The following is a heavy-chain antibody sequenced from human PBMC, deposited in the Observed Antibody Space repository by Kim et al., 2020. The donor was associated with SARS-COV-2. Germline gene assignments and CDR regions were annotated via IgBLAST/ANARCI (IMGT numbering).Heavy chain of an antibody. Sequence: GGSLRLSCAASGFTFSSYAMSWVRQAPGKGLEWVSAISGSGGSTYYADSVKGRFTISRDNSKNTLYLQMNSLRAEDTAVYYCAKVRARLLGYYYYGMDVWGQATTVAASS. CDR1: GFTFSSYA. D-gene: IGHD2-8*02. V-gene: IGHV3-23*01. CDR2: ISGSGGST. J-gene: IGHJ6*02. CDR3: AKVRARLLGYYYYGMDV.